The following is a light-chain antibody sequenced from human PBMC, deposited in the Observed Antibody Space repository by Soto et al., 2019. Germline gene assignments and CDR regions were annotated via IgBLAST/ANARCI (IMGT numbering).Light chain of an antibody. CDR1: QGISNY. CDR2: AAS. J-gene: IGKJ1*01. CDR3: QKYTSAAWT. Sequence: DIQMTQSPSSLSASVGDRVTITCRASQGISNYVAWYQQRPGKVPRLLIYAASTLQSGVPSRFSGSGSGTHFTLTISSLQAEDAATYYCQKYTSAAWTFGQGTKVEI. V-gene: IGKV1-27*01.